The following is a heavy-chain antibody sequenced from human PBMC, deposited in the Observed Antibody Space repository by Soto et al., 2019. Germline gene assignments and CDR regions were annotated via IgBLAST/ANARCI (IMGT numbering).Heavy chain of an antibody. Sequence: GGSLRLSCAASGFTFSSYAMHWVRQAPGKGLEWVAVISYDGSNKYYADSVKGRFTISRDNSKNTLYLQMNSLRAEDTAVYYCAKDYYGSGRLDYFDYWGQGTLVTVSS. J-gene: IGHJ4*02. CDR3: AKDYYGSGRLDYFDY. D-gene: IGHD3-10*01. V-gene: IGHV3-30*04. CDR2: ISYDGSNK. CDR1: GFTFSSYA.